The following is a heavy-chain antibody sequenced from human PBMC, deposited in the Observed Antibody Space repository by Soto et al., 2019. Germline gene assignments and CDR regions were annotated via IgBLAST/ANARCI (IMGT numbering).Heavy chain of an antibody. CDR2: ISHDGKNK. J-gene: IGHJ5*02. CDR1: GLIFGNYG. V-gene: IGHV3-30*18. D-gene: IGHD1-26*01. Sequence: GGSLRLSCAASGLIFGNYGMHWVRQAPGKGLEWVALISHDGKNKYYADSVQGRFTISGDNSKNTLYLQMNSLRGDDTAVYYCAKDRPVKTRSGSLSSWGQGTLVTVSS. CDR3: AKDRPVKTRSGSLSS.